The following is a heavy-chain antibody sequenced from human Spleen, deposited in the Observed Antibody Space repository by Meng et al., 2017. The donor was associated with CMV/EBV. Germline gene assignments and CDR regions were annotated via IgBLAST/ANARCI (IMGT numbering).Heavy chain of an antibody. Sequence: GGSLRLSCAASGFTFKNYVMHWVRQAAGKGLEWVASMSFDGTTKYYADSVKGRFTISRDNSKNTLYLQMNSLRPEDTAVYYCARSDASGHGSWGQGTLVTVSS. CDR1: GFTFKNYV. CDR3: ARSDASGHGS. V-gene: IGHV3-30-3*01. J-gene: IGHJ5*02. CDR2: MSFDGTTK. D-gene: IGHD2-15*01.